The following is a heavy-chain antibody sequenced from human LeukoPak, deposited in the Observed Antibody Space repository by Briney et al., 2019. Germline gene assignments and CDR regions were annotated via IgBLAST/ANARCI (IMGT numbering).Heavy chain of an antibody. CDR3: ASLFGSGWRYFYYMDV. J-gene: IGHJ6*03. V-gene: IGHV3-15*01. CDR1: GFTFSDAW. D-gene: IGHD6-19*01. CDR2: IKITTDGGAI. Sequence: GGSLRLSCAASGFTFSDAWMSWVRQAPGKGLEWVGRIKITTDGGAIHYAAPVRGRFTISRDDAKKTLYLQMSSLKTEDTAVYYCASLFGSGWRYFYYMDVWGKGTTVTVSS.